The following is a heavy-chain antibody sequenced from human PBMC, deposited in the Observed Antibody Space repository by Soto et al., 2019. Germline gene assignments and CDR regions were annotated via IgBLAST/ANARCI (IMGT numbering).Heavy chain of an antibody. CDR3: ARESARGISHY. Sequence: PVGSLRLSCAASGFTLSTFPMTWVRQAPGKGLEWISGIGDGGGSTYYADSVKGRFTISRDNSKNTLYLQMTSLRAEDTAVYYCARESARGISHYWGQGTLVTVSS. D-gene: IGHD2-15*01. V-gene: IGHV3-23*01. CDR2: IGDGGGST. CDR1: GFTLSTFP. J-gene: IGHJ4*02.